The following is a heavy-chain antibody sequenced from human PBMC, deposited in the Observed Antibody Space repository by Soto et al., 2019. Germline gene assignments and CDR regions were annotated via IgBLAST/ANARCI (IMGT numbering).Heavy chain of an antibody. Sequence: QVQLVQSGAEVKKPGSSVKVSCKSSGGTFSSYAISWVRQAPGQGPEWMEGIITIFGTANYAQKFQGRVTITADESTSTAYMRLNSLRSEDTAVYYCARGLHQVGATSSPEIDYWGQGTLVTVSS. CDR1: GGTFSSYA. J-gene: IGHJ4*02. V-gene: IGHV1-69*01. D-gene: IGHD1-26*01. CDR2: IITIFGTA. CDR3: ARGLHQVGATSSPEIDY.